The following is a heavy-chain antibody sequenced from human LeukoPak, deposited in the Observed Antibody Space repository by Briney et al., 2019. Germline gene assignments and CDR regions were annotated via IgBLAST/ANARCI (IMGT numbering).Heavy chain of an antibody. CDR1: GFTFNDYY. D-gene: IGHD2-15*01. Sequence: GGSLRLSCAASGFTFNDYYMSWIRQAPGKGLEWVSYISSTGSVIYYADSVKGRFTISRDSAKNSLYLQMNSLRAEDTAVYYCARALLFHDYWGQGTLVTVSS. V-gene: IGHV3-11*01. J-gene: IGHJ4*02. CDR3: ARALLFHDY. CDR2: ISSTGSVI.